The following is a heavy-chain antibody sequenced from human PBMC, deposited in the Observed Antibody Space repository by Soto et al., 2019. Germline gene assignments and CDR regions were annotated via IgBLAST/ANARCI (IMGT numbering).Heavy chain of an antibody. CDR1: GLTISNIW. J-gene: IGHJ4*02. D-gene: IGHD4-17*01. CDR2: IKAKSDGATT. CDR3: AKPYGDYYFDY. Sequence: PGGSLRLSCAVSGLTISNIWMNWVRQAPGKGLEWVGHIKAKSDGATTDYAAPVKGRFTVSRDDSKNTLYLQMNSLRAEDTAVYYCAKPYGDYYFDYWGQGTLVTVSS. V-gene: IGHV3-15*07.